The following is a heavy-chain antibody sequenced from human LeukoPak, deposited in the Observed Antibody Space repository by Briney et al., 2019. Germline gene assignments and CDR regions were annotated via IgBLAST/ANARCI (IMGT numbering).Heavy chain of an antibody. CDR1: GYTLTELS. V-gene: IGHV1-24*01. Sequence: ASVKVSCKVSGYTLTELSMHWARQAPGKGLEWMGGFDPEDGETIYAQKFQGRVTMTRDTSTSTVYMEPSSLRSEDTAVYYCARRLWRAFDIWGQGTMVTVSS. CDR2: FDPEDGET. D-gene: IGHD3-16*01. J-gene: IGHJ3*02. CDR3: ARRLWRAFDI.